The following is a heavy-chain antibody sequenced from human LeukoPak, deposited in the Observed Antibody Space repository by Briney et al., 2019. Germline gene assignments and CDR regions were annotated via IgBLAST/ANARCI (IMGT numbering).Heavy chain of an antibody. CDR1: GGSVSSSNYY. CDR3: ARQIYSGSAFDY. V-gene: IGHV4-39*01. CDR2: IFYSGNT. J-gene: IGHJ4*02. Sequence: SETLSLTCTVSGGSVSSSNYYWGWIRQPPGKGLEWIGSIFYSGNTYYNPSLKSRVTISVDTSKNQFSLRLSSVTAADTAVYYCARQIYSGSAFDYWGQGTLVTVSS. D-gene: IGHD1-26*01.